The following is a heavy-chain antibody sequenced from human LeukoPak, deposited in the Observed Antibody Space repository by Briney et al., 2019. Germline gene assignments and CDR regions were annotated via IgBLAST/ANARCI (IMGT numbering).Heavy chain of an antibody. CDR1: GGTLSSYA. CDR2: IIPIFGTA. Sequence: RASVKVSCKASGGTLSSYAISWVRQAPGQGLEWMGGIIPIFGTANYAQKFQGRVTITADESTSTAYMELSSLRSEDTAVYYCARHSGYDLGYFDYWGQGTLVTVSS. V-gene: IGHV1-69*13. CDR3: ARHSGYDLGYFDY. J-gene: IGHJ4*02. D-gene: IGHD5-12*01.